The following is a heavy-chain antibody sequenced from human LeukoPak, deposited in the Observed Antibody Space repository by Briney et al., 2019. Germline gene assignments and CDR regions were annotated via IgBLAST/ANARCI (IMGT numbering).Heavy chain of an antibody. Sequence: PSETLSLTCTVSGGSISSYYWSWIRQPPGKGLEWIGYIYYSGSTNYNPSLKSRVTISVDTSKNQFSLKLSSATAADTAVYYCARDYGSSDWFDPWGQGTLVTVSS. CDR3: ARDYGSSDWFDP. CDR1: GGSISSYY. CDR2: IYYSGST. D-gene: IGHD6-6*01. V-gene: IGHV4-59*01. J-gene: IGHJ5*02.